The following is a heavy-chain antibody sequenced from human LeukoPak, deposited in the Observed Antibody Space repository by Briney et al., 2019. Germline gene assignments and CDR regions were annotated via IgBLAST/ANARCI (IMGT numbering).Heavy chain of an antibody. D-gene: IGHD1-26*01. CDR3: AKDGGTHFDH. Sequence: GGSLRLSCAASGFTFDDYGMSWVRQAPGKGLEWVSYISSSGTTISYAQSVKGRFTITRDNAQNSLTLHMNTLRADDTAVYYCAKDGGTHFDHWGQGTLVTVSS. V-gene: IGHV3-48*01. J-gene: IGHJ4*02. CDR2: ISSSGTTI. CDR1: GFTFDDYG.